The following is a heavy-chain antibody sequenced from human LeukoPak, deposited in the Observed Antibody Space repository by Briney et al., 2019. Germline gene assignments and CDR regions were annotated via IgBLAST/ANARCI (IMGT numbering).Heavy chain of an antibody. Sequence: TGGSLRLSCAASGFTFDDYAMHWVRQAPGKGLEWVSGISWNSGSIGYADSVKGRFTISRDNAKNSLYLQMNSLRAEDTALYYCAKARYFSFDYWGQGTLVAVSS. CDR2: ISWNSGSI. CDR3: AKARYFSFDY. CDR1: GFTFDDYA. V-gene: IGHV3-9*01. J-gene: IGHJ4*02. D-gene: IGHD1-1*01.